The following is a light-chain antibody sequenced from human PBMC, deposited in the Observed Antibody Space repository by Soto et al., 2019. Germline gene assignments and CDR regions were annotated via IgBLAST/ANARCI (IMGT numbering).Light chain of an antibody. V-gene: IGLV2-23*02. CDR2: EVS. CDR1: SSDVGGYNY. Sequence: QSALTQPRSVSGSPGQSVTISCTGTSSDVGGYNYVSWYQQHPGKAPKLMIFEVSNRPSGVSNRFSGSKSGNTASLTISGLQAEDEADYYCCSYALGSTLVFGGGTKLTVL. CDR3: CSYALGSTLV. J-gene: IGLJ2*01.